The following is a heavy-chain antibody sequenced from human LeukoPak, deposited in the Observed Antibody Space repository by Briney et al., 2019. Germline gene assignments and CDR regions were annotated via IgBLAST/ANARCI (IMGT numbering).Heavy chain of an antibody. J-gene: IGHJ3*02. Sequence: ASVKVSCKASGYTFTSYYTHWVRQAPGQGLEWMGIINPSGGSTSYAQKFQGRVTMTRDMSTSTVYMELSSLRSEDTAVYYCARGSRTYYYDSSGYLPSDAFDIWGQGTMVTVSS. CDR1: GYTFTSYY. CDR2: INPSGGST. D-gene: IGHD3-22*01. CDR3: ARGSRTYYYDSSGYLPSDAFDI. V-gene: IGHV1-46*01.